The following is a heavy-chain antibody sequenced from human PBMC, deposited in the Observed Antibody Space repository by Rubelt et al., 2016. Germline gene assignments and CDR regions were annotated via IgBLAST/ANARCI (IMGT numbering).Heavy chain of an antibody. CDR3: ASSIVVVPAANYYYGMDV. D-gene: IGHD2-2*01. V-gene: IGHV3-30*04. CDR2: ISYDGSNK. J-gene: IGHJ6*02. Sequence: VQLLESGGGLVQPGGSLRLSCAASGFTFSSYAMHWVRQAPGKGLEWVAVISYDGSNKYYADSVKGRFTYSRDNSKNTLYLQMNSLRAEDTAVYYCASSIVVVPAANYYYGMDVWGQGTTVTVSS. CDR1: GFTFSSYA.